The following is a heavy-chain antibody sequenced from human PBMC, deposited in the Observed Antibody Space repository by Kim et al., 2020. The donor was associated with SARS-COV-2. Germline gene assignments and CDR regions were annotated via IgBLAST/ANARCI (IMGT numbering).Heavy chain of an antibody. D-gene: IGHD1-26*01. CDR1: GFTFSSYW. V-gene: IGHV3-74*01. J-gene: IGHJ5*02. CDR2: INSDGIST. CDR3: ARDSGVGVTRLDP. Sequence: GGSLRLSCAASGFTFSSYWMHWVRQGTGKGLVWVSRINSDGISTSYADYVKGQFTISRDNAKNTLYLQMNSLRAEDTAVYYCARDSGVGVTRLDPWGQGTLVTVSS.